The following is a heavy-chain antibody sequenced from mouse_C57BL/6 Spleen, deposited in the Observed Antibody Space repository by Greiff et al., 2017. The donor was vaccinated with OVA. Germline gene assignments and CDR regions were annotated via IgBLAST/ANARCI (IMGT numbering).Heavy chain of an antibody. V-gene: IGHV1-64*01. D-gene: IGHD4-1*01. Sequence: VQLQQPGAELVKPGASVKLSCKASGYTFTSYWMHWVKQRPGQGLEWIGMIHPNSGSTNYNEKFKSKATLTVDKSSSTAYMQLSSLTSEDSAVYYCARSPGTCYFDYWGKGTTLTVAS. CDR1: GYTFTSYW. J-gene: IGHJ2*01. CDR2: IHPNSGST. CDR3: ARSPGTCYFDY.